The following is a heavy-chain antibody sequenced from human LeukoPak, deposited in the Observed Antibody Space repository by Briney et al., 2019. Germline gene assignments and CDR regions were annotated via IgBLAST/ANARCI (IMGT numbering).Heavy chain of an antibody. Sequence: GGSLRLSCVASGFNFSTTWLHWIRQVPGKGLEWVARIESDGRRIKDGDSVRGRFTISRDNAKNTLYLQMNSLRAEDTAVYYCAKDPSRADSSSWCRNYFDYWGQGTLVTVSS. CDR1: GFNFSTTW. CDR3: AKDPSRADSSSWCRNYFDY. V-gene: IGHV3-74*03. CDR2: IESDGRRI. J-gene: IGHJ4*02. D-gene: IGHD6-13*01.